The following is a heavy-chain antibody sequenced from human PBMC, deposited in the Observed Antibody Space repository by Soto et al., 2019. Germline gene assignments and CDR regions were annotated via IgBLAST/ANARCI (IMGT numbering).Heavy chain of an antibody. D-gene: IGHD6-13*01. CDR2: SHYSGST. CDR3: ARQSTGYSVEVDY. Sequence: SETLSLTCTVSGGPISGRSFYGGWILQPTEKGLESIESSHYSGSTHYNPSLQSRVTMSLDTSKNPFSVRLTSVTAADTAVYYCARQSTGYSVEVDYWAPGTLVTVSS. V-gene: IGHV4-39*01. CDR1: GGPISGRSFY. J-gene: IGHJ4*02.